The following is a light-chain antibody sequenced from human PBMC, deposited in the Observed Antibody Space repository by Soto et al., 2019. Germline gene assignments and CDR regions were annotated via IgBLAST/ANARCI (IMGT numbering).Light chain of an antibody. V-gene: IGLV2-14*01. Sequence: QSALTQPASVSGSPGQSITISCTGTSSDVGGYNYVSWYQHHPGKAPKLLIYEVRHRPSGLSNRFSGSKSGNTASLTISGLQAEDEADYFCCSYTSSSFYVFGTGTKVTVL. CDR2: EVR. J-gene: IGLJ1*01. CDR3: CSYTSSSFYV. CDR1: SSDVGGYNY.